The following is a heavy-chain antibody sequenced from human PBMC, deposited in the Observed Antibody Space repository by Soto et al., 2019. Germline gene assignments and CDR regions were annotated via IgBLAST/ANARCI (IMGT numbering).Heavy chain of an antibody. CDR2: INPKSGGT. CDR3: VTDDGHYYGYV. CDR1: GYTITAHW. V-gene: IGHV1-2*02. Sequence: ASVKVSCQASGYTITAHWLHWVRQAPGQGLEWMGWINPKSGGTDYAQKFEDRVTMSRDTSINTAYMQLSRLTSDDTAVYFCVTDDGHYYGYVWGQGTLVTVSS. D-gene: IGHD3-3*01. J-gene: IGHJ1*01.